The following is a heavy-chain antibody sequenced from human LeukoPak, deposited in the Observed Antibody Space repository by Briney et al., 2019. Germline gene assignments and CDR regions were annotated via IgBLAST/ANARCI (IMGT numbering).Heavy chain of an antibody. Sequence: ASVKVSCKVSGYTLSELSMHWVRQAPGKGLEWMGGFDPEDGETIYAQKFQGRVTMTEDTSTDTAYMELSSLGSEDTAVYYCATTASYHDAFDIWGQGTMVTVSS. CDR3: ATTASYHDAFDI. V-gene: IGHV1-24*01. CDR1: GYTLSELS. CDR2: FDPEDGET. J-gene: IGHJ3*02. D-gene: IGHD1-26*01.